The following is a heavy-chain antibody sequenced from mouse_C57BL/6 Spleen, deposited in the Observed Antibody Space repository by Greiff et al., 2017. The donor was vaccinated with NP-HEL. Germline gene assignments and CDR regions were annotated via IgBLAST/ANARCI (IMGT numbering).Heavy chain of an antibody. J-gene: IGHJ4*01. CDR2: INPSNGGT. CDR1: GYTFTSYW. D-gene: IGHD1-1*01. Sequence: QLQQPGTELVKPGASVKLSCKASGYTFTSYWMHWVKQRPGQGLEWIGNINPSNGGTNYNEKFKSKATLTVDKSSSTAYMQLSSLTSEDSAVYDCARGATVVYYYAMDYWGQGTSVTVSS. CDR3: ARGATVVYYYAMDY. V-gene: IGHV1-53*01.